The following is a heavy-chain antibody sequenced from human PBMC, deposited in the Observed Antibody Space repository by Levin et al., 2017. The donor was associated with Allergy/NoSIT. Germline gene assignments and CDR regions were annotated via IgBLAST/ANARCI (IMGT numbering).Heavy chain of an antibody. D-gene: IGHD6-13*01. CDR3: ARLNPQIAAANT. V-gene: IGHV7-4-1*02. CDR1: GYTFTRYA. Sequence: PGESLKISCKASGYTFTRYAMIWVRQAPGQGLEWMGWINTNSGSPTYAQGFTGRFVFSLDTSVSTAYLQISSLRAEDTAVYYCARLNPQIAAANTWGQGTLVTVSS. J-gene: IGHJ5*02. CDR2: INTNSGSP.